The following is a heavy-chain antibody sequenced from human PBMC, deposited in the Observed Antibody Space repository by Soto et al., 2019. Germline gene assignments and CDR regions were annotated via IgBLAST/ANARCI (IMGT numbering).Heavy chain of an antibody. V-gene: IGHV1-69*01. CDR3: AREPCSTISCYNSDYYYRMDV. Sequence: QVQLVQSGAEVKKPGSSVKVSCKASGGTFSTSALAWVRQAPGQGLEWMGGIIPFLGASTYAQKFQGRVTITADESTSTATMELSSLRSEDTAVYFCAREPCSTISCYNSDYYYRMDVWGQGTTVTVSS. D-gene: IGHD2-2*02. CDR2: IIPFLGAS. CDR1: GGTFSTSA. J-gene: IGHJ6*02.